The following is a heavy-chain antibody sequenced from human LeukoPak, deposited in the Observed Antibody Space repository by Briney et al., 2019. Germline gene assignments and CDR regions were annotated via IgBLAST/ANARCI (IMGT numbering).Heavy chain of an antibody. CDR2: IKEDGSEK. CDR1: GFTFSIYW. CDR3: ARERVGDLDY. J-gene: IGHJ4*02. D-gene: IGHD1-26*01. V-gene: IGHV3-7*03. Sequence: GGSLRLSCAAAGFTFSIYWMSWVRQAPGKGLEWVANIKEDGSEKNYVDSVKGRFTVSRDNAKNSLYLQMSSLRAEDTAVYYCARERVGDLDYWGQGTLVTVSS.